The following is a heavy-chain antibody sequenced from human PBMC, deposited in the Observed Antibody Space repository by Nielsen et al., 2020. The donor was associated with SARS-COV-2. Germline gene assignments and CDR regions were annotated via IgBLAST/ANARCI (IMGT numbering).Heavy chain of an antibody. D-gene: IGHD3-10*01. CDR3: AKSPGDYYGSETFAYYLQY. CDR1: GFTFSSYW. J-gene: IGHJ4*02. Sequence: GESLKISCAASGFTFSSYWMSWVRQAPGKGLEWVSAISGGGHSTYYADSVKGRFTISRDNTKNTVYLQMNSLRAEDTAVYYCAKSPGDYYGSETFAYYLQYWGQGAQVTVSS. V-gene: IGHV3-23*01. CDR2: ISGGGHST.